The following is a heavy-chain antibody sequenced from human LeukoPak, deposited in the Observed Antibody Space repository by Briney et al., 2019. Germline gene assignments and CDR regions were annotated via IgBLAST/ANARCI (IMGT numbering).Heavy chain of an antibody. Sequence: PGGSLRLSCAASGFTFSTYSMNWVRQAPGRGLEWVSSISSSSKYIYYADSVKGRFTIPRDDAKNSLSLQMNSLRAEDTAVYYCARDLDIVVVPASWFYPWGQGTLVTVSS. CDR2: ISSSSKYI. CDR3: ARDLDIVVVPASWFYP. J-gene: IGHJ5*02. D-gene: IGHD2-2*03. CDR1: GFTFSTYS. V-gene: IGHV3-21*01.